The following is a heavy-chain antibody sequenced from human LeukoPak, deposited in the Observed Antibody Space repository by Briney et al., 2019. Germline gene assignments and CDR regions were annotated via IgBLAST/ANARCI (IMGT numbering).Heavy chain of an antibody. CDR1: GFTFSSYW. V-gene: IGHV3-7*03. Sequence: PGGSLRLSCAASGFTFSSYWMSWVRQAPGKGLEWVANIKQDGSEKYYVDSVKGRFTISRDNAKNSLYLQMNSLRDEDTAVYYCARDRAYYYDSSGYYYFDHWGQGTLVTVSS. CDR3: ARDRAYYYDSSGYYYFDH. CDR2: IKQDGSEK. D-gene: IGHD3-22*01. J-gene: IGHJ4*02.